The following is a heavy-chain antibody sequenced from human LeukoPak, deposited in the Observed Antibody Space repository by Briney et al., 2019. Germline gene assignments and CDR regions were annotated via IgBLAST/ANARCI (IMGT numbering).Heavy chain of an antibody. CDR1: TDSITSNW. V-gene: IGHV4-4*02. D-gene: IGHD1-26*01. CDR2: VHKSGST. J-gene: IGHJ4*02. Sequence: PSETLSLTCSVSTDSITSNWWSWVRQPPGKGLEWIGEVHKSGSTNYYPSLQSRVTISIDKSKNQIALELTSVTAADTAVYYCAKEIVGAPTPGAYWGQGILVTVSS. CDR3: AKEIVGAPTPGAY.